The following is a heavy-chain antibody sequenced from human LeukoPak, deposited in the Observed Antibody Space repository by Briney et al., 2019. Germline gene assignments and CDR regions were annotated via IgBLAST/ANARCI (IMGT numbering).Heavy chain of an antibody. D-gene: IGHD2-15*01. CDR1: GGSFSGYY. V-gene: IGHV4-34*01. CDR2: INHSGST. Sequence: SETLSLTCAVYGGSFSGYYWSWIRQPPGKGLEWIGEINHSGSTNYNPSLKSRVTISVDTSKNQFSLKLSSVTAADTAVYYCARHRAATTYCSGGSCYSEPHWFDPWGRGTLVTVSS. CDR3: ARHRAATTYCSGGSCYSEPHWFDP. J-gene: IGHJ5*02.